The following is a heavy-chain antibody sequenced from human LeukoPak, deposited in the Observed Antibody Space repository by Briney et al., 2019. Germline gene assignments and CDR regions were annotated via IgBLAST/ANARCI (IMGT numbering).Heavy chain of an antibody. CDR2: IYTSGRN. J-gene: IGHJ2*01. CDR3: ARARDTIFGVIRATDEWYFDL. CDR1: GGSFSGYY. D-gene: IGHD3-3*01. V-gene: IGHV4-59*10. Sequence: PSETLCLTCAVYGGSFSGYYWSWIRQPAGKGLEWSGRIYTSGRNNYITSLKSRVTMSVDTSKNQFSLRLSSVTAAETAVYYCARARDTIFGVIRATDEWYFDLWGRGNLVTVSS.